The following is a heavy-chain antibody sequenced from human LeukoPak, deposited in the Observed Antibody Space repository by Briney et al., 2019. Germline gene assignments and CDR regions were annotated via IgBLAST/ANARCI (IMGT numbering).Heavy chain of an antibody. J-gene: IGHJ3*02. CDR3: ARISGGSFDI. V-gene: IGHV3-53*01. Sequence: GGSLRLACAAPGLTVNSNYMTWVRQAQGTGLEWVSLIYSGETTYYADSVKGRFTISRDTSHNTLYLQMNRLRAADTAVYYCARISGGSFDIWGQGTTVTV. CDR2: IYSGETT. D-gene: IGHD3-10*01. CDR1: GLTVNSNY.